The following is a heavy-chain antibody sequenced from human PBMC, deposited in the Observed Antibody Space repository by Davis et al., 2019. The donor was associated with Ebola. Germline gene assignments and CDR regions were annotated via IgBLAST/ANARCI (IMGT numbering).Heavy chain of an antibody. CDR2: IYYSEST. J-gene: IGHJ4*02. CDR1: GGSISSSY. D-gene: IGHD4/OR15-4a*01. CDR3: ASGVAGGAKGAFDY. Sequence: MPSETLSLTCTVSGGSISSSYWSWIRQPPGKGLEWIGYIYYSESTNYNPSLKSRVTISVDTSKNQFSLKLSSVTAADTAVYFCASGVAGGAKGAFDYWGPGTLVTVSS. V-gene: IGHV4-59*08.